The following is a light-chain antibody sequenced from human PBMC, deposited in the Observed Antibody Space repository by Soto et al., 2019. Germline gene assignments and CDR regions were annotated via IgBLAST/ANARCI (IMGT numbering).Light chain of an antibody. J-gene: IGKJ1*01. V-gene: IGKV1-27*01. Sequence: DIQMTQSPSSLSASVGDRVTITCRASQGISNHLAWYQQKPGKVPKLLIYAAFTLQSGVPSRFSGGGSGTDFTLTISILQPEDVATYYCQKYGSAPQTFGQGTKVEIK. CDR2: AAF. CDR1: QGISNH. CDR3: QKYGSAPQT.